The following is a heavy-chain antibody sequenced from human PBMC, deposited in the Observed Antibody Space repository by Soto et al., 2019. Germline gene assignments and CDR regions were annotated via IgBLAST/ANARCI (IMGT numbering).Heavy chain of an antibody. Sequence: GGSLRLSCAASGFTFSSYAMSWVRQAPGKGLEWVSAISGSGGSTYYADSGKGRFTISRDNSKNTLYLQMNSLRAEDTAVYYCAKDLRRTMIGEFDYWGQGTLVTVSS. CDR1: GFTFSSYA. V-gene: IGHV3-23*01. J-gene: IGHJ4*02. D-gene: IGHD3-22*01. CDR2: ISGSGGST. CDR3: AKDLRRTMIGEFDY.